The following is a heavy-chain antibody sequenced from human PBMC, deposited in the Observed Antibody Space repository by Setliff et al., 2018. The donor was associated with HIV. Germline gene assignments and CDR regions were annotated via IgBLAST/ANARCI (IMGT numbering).Heavy chain of an antibody. Sequence: ASVKVSCKASGYRFIDYYMHWLRQAPGQGLEWVGGCNPKRGDSFYAQKFQGRVTMTRDTSISTAFMDLSRLRSDDTAVYYCARDPGYKSSWYGAFDIWGQGTMVTVSS. CDR1: GYRFIDYY. CDR2: CNPKRGDS. J-gene: IGHJ3*02. V-gene: IGHV1-2*02. CDR3: ARDPGYKSSWYGAFDI. D-gene: IGHD6-13*01.